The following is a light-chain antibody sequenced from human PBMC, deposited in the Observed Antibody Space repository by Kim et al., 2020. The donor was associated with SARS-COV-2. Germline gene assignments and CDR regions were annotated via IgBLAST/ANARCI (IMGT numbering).Light chain of an antibody. J-gene: IGLJ3*02. V-gene: IGLV3-25*03. Sequence: SYELTQPPXXSVSPGQTARITCSGDALPNQYAYWFQQKPGQAPVLVIYEDTERPSGIPERFSGSTSGTTVTLTISGVQAEDEADYYCQSSDSSDTFWVFGGGTKLTVL. CDR2: EDT. CDR1: ALPNQY. CDR3: QSSDSSDTFWV.